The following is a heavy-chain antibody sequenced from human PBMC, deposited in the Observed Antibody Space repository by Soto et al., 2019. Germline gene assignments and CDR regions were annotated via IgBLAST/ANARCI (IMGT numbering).Heavy chain of an antibody. Sequence: QVQLVESGGGVVQPGRSLRLSCAASGFTFSNYGMHWVRQAPGKGLEWVAVIWYDGSNKYYADSVKGRFTISRDNYKNALYLQMNSLRVEDTAVYYCAPDRNDILPGRAGFDPWGQGTLVTVSS. CDR1: GFTFSNYG. CDR2: IWYDGSNK. V-gene: IGHV3-33*01. D-gene: IGHD3-9*01. J-gene: IGHJ5*02. CDR3: APDRNDILPGRAGFDP.